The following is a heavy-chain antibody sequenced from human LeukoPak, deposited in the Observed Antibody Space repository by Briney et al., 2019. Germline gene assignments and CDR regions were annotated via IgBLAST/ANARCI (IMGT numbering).Heavy chain of an antibody. V-gene: IGHV4-39*07. D-gene: IGHD5-18*01. J-gene: IGHJ4*02. CDR2: IYYSGST. CDR1: GGSISSSSYY. Sequence: PSETLSLTCTVSGGSISSSSYYWGWIRQPPGKGLEWIGSIYYSGSTYYNPSLKSRVTISVDTSKNQFSLKLSSVTAADTAVYYCAREMGDTAMVTTFDYWGQGTLVTVSS. CDR3: AREMGDTAMVTTFDY.